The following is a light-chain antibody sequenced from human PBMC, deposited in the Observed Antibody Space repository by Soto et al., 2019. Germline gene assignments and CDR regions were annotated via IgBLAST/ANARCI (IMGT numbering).Light chain of an antibody. CDR1: SSDVGIYNY. CDR2: EVT. V-gene: IGLV2-8*01. J-gene: IGLJ2*01. Sequence: QSVLTQPPSASGSPGQSVTISCTGTSSDVGIYNYVSWYQQHPGEAPKLMIYEVTKRPSGVPDRFSGSKSDNTASLTVSGLQAEDEADYYCSSYGGSNNLIFGGGTKLTVL. CDR3: SSYGGSNNLI.